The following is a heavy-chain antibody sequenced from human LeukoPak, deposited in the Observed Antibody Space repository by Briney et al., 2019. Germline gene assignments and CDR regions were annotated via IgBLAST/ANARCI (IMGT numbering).Heavy chain of an antibody. D-gene: IGHD3-10*01. Sequence: GGSLRLSCAASGFTFSSYSMNWVRQAPGKGLEWVSYISSSSSTIYYADSVKGRFTISRDNAKNSLYLQMNSLRAEDTAVYYCASSDLRSGSYFDYWGQGTLVTVSS. CDR2: ISSSSSTI. CDR1: GFTFSSYS. J-gene: IGHJ4*02. V-gene: IGHV3-48*04. CDR3: ASSDLRSGSYFDY.